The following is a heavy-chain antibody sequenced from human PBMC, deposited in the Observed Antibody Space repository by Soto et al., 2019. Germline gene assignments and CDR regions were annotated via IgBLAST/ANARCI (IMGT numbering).Heavy chain of an antibody. CDR2: IYYTGNT. J-gene: IGHJ4*02. V-gene: IGHV4-30-4*01. CDR1: GASISGGDYY. D-gene: IGHD3-22*01. Sequence: QVQLQESGPGLVKPSQTLSLTCTVSGASISGGDYYWTWIRQPPGKGLEWIGSIYYTGNTYSNPYLESRLSISVDPSNHQFALRLTSVTAPDTAIYYCARATYDSSTYYLDYWGQGTLVTVSS. CDR3: ARATYDSSTYYLDY.